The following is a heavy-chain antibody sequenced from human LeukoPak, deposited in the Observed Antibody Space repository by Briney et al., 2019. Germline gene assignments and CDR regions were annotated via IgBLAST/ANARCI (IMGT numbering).Heavy chain of an antibody. CDR3: AKPRRGYFDY. Sequence: GGSLRPSCAACGFTFSSYAMSWVRQAPGKGLEWVSAISGSGGSTYYADSVKGRFTISRDNSKNTLYLQMNSLRAEDTAVYYCAKPRRGYFDYWGQGTLVTVSS. V-gene: IGHV3-23*01. J-gene: IGHJ4*02. CDR1: GFTFSSYA. D-gene: IGHD3-16*01. CDR2: ISGSGGST.